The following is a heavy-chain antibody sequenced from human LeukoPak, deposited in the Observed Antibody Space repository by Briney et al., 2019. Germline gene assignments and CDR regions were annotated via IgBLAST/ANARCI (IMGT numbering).Heavy chain of an antibody. CDR3: ASRYGGFDY. V-gene: IGHV3-74*01. D-gene: IGHD3-16*01. J-gene: IGHJ4*02. CDR1: GFTFNEYW. CDR2: INTDGSIT. Sequence: GGSLRLSCAASGFTFNEYWMYWVRQAPGKGLVSVSRINTDGSITTYADSVKGRFTISRDNSKNTLYLQMNSLRAEDTAVYYCASRYGGFDYWGQGTLVTVSS.